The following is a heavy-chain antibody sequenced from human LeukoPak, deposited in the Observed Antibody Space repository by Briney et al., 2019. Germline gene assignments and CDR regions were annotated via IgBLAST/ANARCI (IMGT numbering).Heavy chain of an antibody. J-gene: IGHJ4*02. V-gene: IGHV4-39*07. CDR3: ARIISARVDF. CDR1: GGSISSSSYY. Sequence: SETLSLTCTVSGGSISSSSYYWGWIRQPPGKGLEWMGSIYYSGSTYYSPSLKSRVPISLDTSMNQFSLKLNSVTAADTAVYYCARIISARVDFWGQGTLVTVSS. D-gene: IGHD6-6*01. CDR2: IYYSGST.